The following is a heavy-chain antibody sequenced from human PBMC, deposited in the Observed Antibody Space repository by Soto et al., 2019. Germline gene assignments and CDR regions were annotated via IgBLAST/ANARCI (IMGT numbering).Heavy chain of an antibody. CDR2: ISGSGGST. J-gene: IGHJ2*01. CDR1: GLTFSSYA. CDR3: AKYLNAVTTDWYFDL. V-gene: IGHV3-23*01. D-gene: IGHD4-17*01. Sequence: VGSLRLSCAASGLTFSSYAMSWVRQAPGKGLEWVSAISGSGGSTYYADSVKGRFTISRDNSKNTLYLQMNSLRAEETAVYYCAKYLNAVTTDWYFDLWGRGTLVTVSS.